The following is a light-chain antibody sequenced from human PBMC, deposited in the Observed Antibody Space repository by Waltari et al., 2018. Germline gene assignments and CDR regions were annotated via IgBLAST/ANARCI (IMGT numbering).Light chain of an antibody. CDR2: GNN. V-gene: IGLV1-40*01. Sequence: QSVLTQPPSVSGAPGQRVTISCTGSSSNIGAGYDVHWYQHLPGTAPKLLIHGNNNRPSGAPDRFYGSRCGHSASLSSTGVQAEDEADYYSQSYDSSLGGWVFGGGTKLTVL. CDR3: QSYDSSLGGWV. J-gene: IGLJ3*02. CDR1: SSNIGAGYD.